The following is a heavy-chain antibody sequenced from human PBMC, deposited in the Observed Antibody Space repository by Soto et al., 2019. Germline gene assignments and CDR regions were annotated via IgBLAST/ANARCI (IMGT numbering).Heavy chain of an antibody. J-gene: IGHJ3*02. V-gene: IGHV4-59*08. CDR1: GGSISSYY. D-gene: IGHD6-25*01. Sequence: SETLSLTCTVSGGSISSYYWSWIRQPPGKGLEWIGYIYYSGSTSYNPSLKSRVTFSVDTSKNQFSLKLSSVTAADTAVYYCAKGGPDGFDIWGLGTMVTVSS. CDR2: IYYSGST. CDR3: AKGGPDGFDI.